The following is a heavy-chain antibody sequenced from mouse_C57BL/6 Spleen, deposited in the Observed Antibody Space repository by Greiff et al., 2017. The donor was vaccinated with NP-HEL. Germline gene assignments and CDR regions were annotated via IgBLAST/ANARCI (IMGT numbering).Heavy chain of an antibody. Sequence: VQLQQSGPELVKPGASVKISCKASGYTFTDYYMNWVKQSHGKSLEWIGDINPNNGGTSYNQKFKGKATLTVDKSSSTAYMELRSLTSEDSAVYYCAKAIYAMDYWGRGTSVTVSS. D-gene: IGHD6-1*01. J-gene: IGHJ4*01. CDR3: AKAIYAMDY. V-gene: IGHV1-26*01. CDR2: INPNNGGT. CDR1: GYTFTDYY.